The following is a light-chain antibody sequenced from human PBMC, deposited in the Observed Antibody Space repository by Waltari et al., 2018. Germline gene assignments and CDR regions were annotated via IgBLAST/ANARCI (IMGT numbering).Light chain of an antibody. Sequence: DIVMTQSPDSLAVSLGERATINCKPSQSVLYSSNNKNYLALYQQKPGQPPKLLIYWASTRESGVPDRFSGSGSGTDFTLTISSLQAEDVAVYYCQQYYSIPWTFGQGTKVEIK. CDR3: QQYYSIPWT. CDR1: QSVLYSSNNKNY. J-gene: IGKJ1*01. V-gene: IGKV4-1*01. CDR2: WAS.